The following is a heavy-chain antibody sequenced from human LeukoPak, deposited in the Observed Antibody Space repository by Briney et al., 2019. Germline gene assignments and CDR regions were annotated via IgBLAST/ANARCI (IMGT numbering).Heavy chain of an antibody. CDR3: ARGECDY. Sequence: GGSLRLSCAASGFTFSNYWMTWVRQAPGKGLEWVANIRQDGSEKYYVDSVKGRFTISRDNAKNSPYLQMNSLRAEDTAVYYCARGECDYWGQGTVVTVSS. CDR2: IRQDGSEK. J-gene: IGHJ4*02. CDR1: GFTFSNYW. V-gene: IGHV3-7*05.